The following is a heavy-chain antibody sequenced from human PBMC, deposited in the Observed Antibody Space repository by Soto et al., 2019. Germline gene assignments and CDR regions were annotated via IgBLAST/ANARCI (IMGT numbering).Heavy chain of an antibody. J-gene: IGHJ4*02. Sequence: EVHLLESGGGLVQPGGSLRLSCAASGFSFKSYAMVWVRQAPGKGLEWVSVISARGGSSYFADSVKGRFTISRDNSKNVLPLEMNSLRAEDTAIYFCAKGSIEYSASVDNWGQGTLVLVSS. CDR2: ISARGGSS. V-gene: IGHV3-23*01. CDR3: AKGSIEYSASVDN. D-gene: IGHD5-12*01. CDR1: GFSFKSYA.